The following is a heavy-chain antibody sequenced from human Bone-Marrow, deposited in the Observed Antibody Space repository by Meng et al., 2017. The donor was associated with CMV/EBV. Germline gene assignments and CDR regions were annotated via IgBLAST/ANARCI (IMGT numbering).Heavy chain of an antibody. CDR2: ISSSSSYI. Sequence: GGSLRLSCAASGFTFSSYWMNWVRQAPGKGLEWVSSISSSSSYIYYAASVKGRFTISRDNAKNSLYLQMNSLRAEDTAVYYCARDEVGAYYYYGMDVWGQGTTVTVSS. D-gene: IGHD3-16*01. CDR1: GFTFSSYW. V-gene: IGHV3-21*01. J-gene: IGHJ6*02. CDR3: ARDEVGAYYYYGMDV.